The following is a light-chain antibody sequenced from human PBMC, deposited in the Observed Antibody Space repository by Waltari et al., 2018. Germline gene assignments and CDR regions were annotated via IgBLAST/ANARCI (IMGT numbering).Light chain of an antibody. CDR1: SSNIGTNF. J-gene: IGLJ1*01. CDR2: RSD. Sequence: QSVLTQPPSASGTPGQRVTISCSGSSSNIGTNFGYWYQHVPGTAPKLLIYRSDQRPSGVPDRFSGSKSGTSASLAISGLRSEDEGDYYCAAWDDSLNGYYVFGTGTKVTVL. CDR3: AAWDDSLNGYYV. V-gene: IGLV1-47*01.